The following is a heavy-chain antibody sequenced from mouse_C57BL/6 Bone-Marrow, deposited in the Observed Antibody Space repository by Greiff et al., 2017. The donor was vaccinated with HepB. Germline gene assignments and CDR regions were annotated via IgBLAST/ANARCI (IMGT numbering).Heavy chain of an antibody. CDR1: GFTFSSYT. J-gene: IGHJ1*03. Sequence: DVHLVESGGGLVKPGGSLKLSCAASGFTFSSYTMSWVRQTPEKRLEWVATISGGGGNTYYPDSVKGRFTISRDNAKNTLYLQMSSLRSEDTALYYCARHATYWYFDVWGTGTTVTVSS. CDR3: ARHATYWYFDV. V-gene: IGHV5-9*01. CDR2: ISGGGGNT.